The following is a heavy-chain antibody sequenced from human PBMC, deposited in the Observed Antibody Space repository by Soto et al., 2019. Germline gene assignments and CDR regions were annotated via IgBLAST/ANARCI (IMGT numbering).Heavy chain of an antibody. V-gene: IGHV3-30-3*01. CDR3: ARDLEGAPEGTAMAY. CDR1: GFTFSSYA. Sequence: TGGSLRLSCAASGFTFSSYAMHWVRQAPGKGLEWVAVISYDGSNKYYADSVKGRFTISRDNSKNTLYLQMNSLRAEDTAVYYCARDLEGAPEGTAMAYWGQGTLVTVSS. CDR2: ISYDGSNK. D-gene: IGHD5-18*01. J-gene: IGHJ4*02.